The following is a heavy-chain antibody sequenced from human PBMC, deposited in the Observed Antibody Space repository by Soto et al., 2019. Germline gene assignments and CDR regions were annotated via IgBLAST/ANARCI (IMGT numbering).Heavy chain of an antibody. Sequence: QVQLVQSGAEVKKPGASVKVSCKASGYTFTSYGIIWVRQAPGQGLEWMGWISAYNGNTNYAQKLQGRVTMTTDTSTSTANMELSSLRSDDTAVYYCARDLREGAVRGVKPAHPYYYYGMDVWGQGTTVTVSS. CDR1: GYTFTSYG. V-gene: IGHV1-18*01. D-gene: IGHD3-10*01. J-gene: IGHJ6*02. CDR3: ARDLREGAVRGVKPAHPYYYYGMDV. CDR2: ISAYNGNT.